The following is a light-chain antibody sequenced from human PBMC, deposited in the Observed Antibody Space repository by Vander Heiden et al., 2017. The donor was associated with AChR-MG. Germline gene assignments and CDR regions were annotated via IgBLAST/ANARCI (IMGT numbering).Light chain of an antibody. CDR1: SSDIGVYNV. Sequence: QSALTQPASVSGSPGQSITISCAGTSSDIGVYNVVSWYQQHPGRAPKLMIYDVNKRPSGVSNRFSGSKSGNTASLTISGLQAEDEADYYCSSYTTSRTLVFGGGTKLTV. V-gene: IGLV2-14*03. J-gene: IGLJ2*01. CDR2: DVN. CDR3: SSYTTSRTLV.